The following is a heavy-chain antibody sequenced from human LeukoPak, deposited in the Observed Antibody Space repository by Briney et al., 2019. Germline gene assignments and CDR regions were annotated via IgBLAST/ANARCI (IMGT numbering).Heavy chain of an antibody. Sequence: QSGGSLRLSCAASGFTFSSYAMSWVRQAPGKGLEWVSAISGSGGSTYYADSVKGRFTISRDNSKNTLYLQMNSLRAEDTAVYYCAAHPGGEPYEYFDYWGQGTLVTVSS. CDR2: ISGSGGST. CDR1: GFTFSSYA. J-gene: IGHJ4*02. CDR3: AAHPGGEPYEYFDY. V-gene: IGHV3-23*01. D-gene: IGHD1-26*01.